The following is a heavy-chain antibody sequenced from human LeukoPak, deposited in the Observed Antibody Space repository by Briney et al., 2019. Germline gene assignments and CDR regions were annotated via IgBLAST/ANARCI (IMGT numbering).Heavy chain of an antibody. CDR2: IYTSGST. V-gene: IGHV4-61*02. J-gene: IGHJ6*03. CDR3: ARLKVRGVFYYYYMDV. CDR1: GGSISSGSYY. D-gene: IGHD3-10*01. Sequence: SQTLSLTCTVSGGSISSGSYYWSWIRQPAGKGLEWIGRIYTSGSTNYNPSLKSRVTISVDTSKNQFSLKLSSVTAADTAVYYCARLKVRGVFYYYYMDVWGKGTTVTVSS.